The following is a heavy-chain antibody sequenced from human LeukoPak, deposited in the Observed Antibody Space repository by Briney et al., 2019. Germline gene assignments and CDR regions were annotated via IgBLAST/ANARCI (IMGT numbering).Heavy chain of an antibody. V-gene: IGHV1-69*01. CDR2: IIPIFGTA. CDR3: ARRGYSYGYEQDYYCGMDV. D-gene: IGHD5-18*01. J-gene: IGHJ6*02. Sequence: SVKVSCKASGGTFSSYAISWVRQAPGQGLEWMGGIIPIFGTANYAQKFQGRVTITADESTSTAYMELSSLRSEDTAVYYCARRGYSYGYEQDYYCGMDVWGQGTTVAVSS. CDR1: GGTFSSYA.